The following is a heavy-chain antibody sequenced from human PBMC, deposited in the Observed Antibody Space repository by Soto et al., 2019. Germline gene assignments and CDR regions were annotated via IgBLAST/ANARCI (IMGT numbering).Heavy chain of an antibody. Sequence: EVQLVESGGGLVQPGGSLRLSCAASGFTFSSYAMHWVRQAPGKGLEYVSAISSNGGSTYYANSVKGRFTISRDNSKNTLDLQRGSLSAEDMAVYYCARSGDSYYFDYWGQGTLVTVSS. D-gene: IGHD3-10*01. CDR1: GFTFSSYA. J-gene: IGHJ4*02. V-gene: IGHV3-64*01. CDR3: ARSGDSYYFDY. CDR2: ISSNGGST.